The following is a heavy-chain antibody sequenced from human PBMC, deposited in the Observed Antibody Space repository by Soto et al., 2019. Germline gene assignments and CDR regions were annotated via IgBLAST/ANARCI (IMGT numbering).Heavy chain of an antibody. Sequence: QVQLVQSGAEVKKPGASVNVSCKASEFTFIKYAMHWVRQAPGQRPEWMGWINAGNGNTRYSQRWQGRVTITRDTSASTVYMDLSSLRSEDTAVYYCARDYADIAVAGIPLLAHWGQGTLVTVSS. J-gene: IGHJ4*01. D-gene: IGHD6-19*01. V-gene: IGHV1-3*01. CDR2: INAGNGNT. CDR1: EFTFIKYA. CDR3: ARDYADIAVAGIPLLAH.